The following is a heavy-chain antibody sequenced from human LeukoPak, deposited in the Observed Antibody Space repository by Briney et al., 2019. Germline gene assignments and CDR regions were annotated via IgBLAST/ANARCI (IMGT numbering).Heavy chain of an antibody. Sequence: ASVKVSCKASGYTFTSYDINWVRQATGHGLEWMGWMTPNSGNTGYAQKFQGRVTMTRNTSISTAYMELSSLRSEDTAVYYCARAVYHIAAAEDYWGQGTLVTVSS. CDR2: MTPNSGNT. D-gene: IGHD6-13*01. J-gene: IGHJ4*02. CDR3: ARAVYHIAAAEDY. V-gene: IGHV1-8*01. CDR1: GYTFTSYD.